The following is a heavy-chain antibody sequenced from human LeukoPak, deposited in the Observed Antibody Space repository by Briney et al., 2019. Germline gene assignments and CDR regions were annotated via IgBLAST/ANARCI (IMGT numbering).Heavy chain of an antibody. Sequence: GGSLRLSCTASGFTFSSYEMNWVRQAPGKGLEWVSYISSSGSNIYYADSVKGRFTISRDNAKNSLFLQMNSLRAEDTAVYYCARRYCSSTSCTLDFWGQGALVTVSS. CDR1: GFTFSSYE. CDR3: ARRYCSSTSCTLDF. V-gene: IGHV3-48*03. D-gene: IGHD2-2*01. CDR2: ISSSGSNI. J-gene: IGHJ4*02.